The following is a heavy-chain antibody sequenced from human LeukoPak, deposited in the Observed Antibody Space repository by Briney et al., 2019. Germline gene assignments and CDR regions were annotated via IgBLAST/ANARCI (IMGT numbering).Heavy chain of an antibody. CDR3: AKDLIGWSFDY. J-gene: IGHJ4*02. CDR1: GFTFSSNA. V-gene: IGHV3-23*01. Sequence: PGGSLRLSCEASGFTFSSNAMGWVRQAPGKGLEWVSGIGSDVRTHYADSVKGRFTISRDNSKNTMYLQMNSLRAEDTAVYYCAKDLIGWSFDYWGQGTLVTVSS. D-gene: IGHD2-15*01. CDR2: IGSDVRT.